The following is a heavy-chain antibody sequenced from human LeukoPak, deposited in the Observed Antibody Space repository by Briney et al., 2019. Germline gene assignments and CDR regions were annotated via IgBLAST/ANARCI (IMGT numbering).Heavy chain of an antibody. CDR1: GGSINGYY. CDR2: MYYSGST. Sequence: SETLSLTCTVSGGSINGYYWTWIRLPPGKELEWIGYMYYSGSTNYNPSLKSRVTISVDTSKNQFSLKLSSVTAADTAVYYCARATSNYYDSSGPFDLWGQGTLVTVSS. J-gene: IGHJ5*02. CDR3: ARATSNYYDSSGPFDL. D-gene: IGHD3-22*01. V-gene: IGHV4-59*12.